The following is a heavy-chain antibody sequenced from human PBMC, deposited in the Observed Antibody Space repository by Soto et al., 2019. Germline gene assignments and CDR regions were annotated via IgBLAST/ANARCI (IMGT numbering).Heavy chain of an antibody. V-gene: IGHV3-21*01. CDR1: GFTFSSYS. Sequence: GGSLRLSCAASGFTFSSYSMNWVRQAPGKGLEWVSSISSSSSYIYYADSVKGRFTISRDNAKNSLYLQMNSLRAEDTAVYYCARDLHSSCCPDYWAQGTLVTVS. D-gene: IGHD6-19*01. CDR3: ARDLHSSCCPDY. J-gene: IGHJ4*02. CDR2: ISSSSSYI.